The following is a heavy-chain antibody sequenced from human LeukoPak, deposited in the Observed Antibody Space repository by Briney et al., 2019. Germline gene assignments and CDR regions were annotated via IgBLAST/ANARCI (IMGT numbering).Heavy chain of an antibody. CDR2: ISSNGGST. V-gene: IGHV3-64*02. CDR1: GFTFSSFA. D-gene: IGHD6-13*01. CDR3: ARIIGAAGTRYFDY. J-gene: IGHJ4*02. Sequence: GGSLRLSCAASGFTFSSFAIHWVRQAPGKGLEYVSAISSNGGSTYYADSVKGRFTISRDNSKNTLHLQMGSLRAEDMAVYYCARIIGAAGTRYFDYWGQGTQVTVSS.